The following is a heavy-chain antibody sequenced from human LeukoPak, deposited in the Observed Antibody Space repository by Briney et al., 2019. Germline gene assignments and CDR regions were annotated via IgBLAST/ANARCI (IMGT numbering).Heavy chain of an antibody. D-gene: IGHD3-22*01. CDR1: GYTFTGYH. Sequence: ASVKVSCKASGYTFTGYHMHWVRQAPGQGLEWMGRINPNSGDTNYAQKFQGRVTMTRDTSISTAYMELSRLRSDDTAVYYCARDLSYYDSSGYYPGPDAFDIWGQGTMVTVSS. CDR2: INPNSGDT. V-gene: IGHV1-2*06. CDR3: ARDLSYYDSSGYYPGPDAFDI. J-gene: IGHJ3*02.